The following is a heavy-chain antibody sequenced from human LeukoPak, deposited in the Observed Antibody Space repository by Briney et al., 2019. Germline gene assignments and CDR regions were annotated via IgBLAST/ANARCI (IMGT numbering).Heavy chain of an antibody. CDR3: AKDRSSGWYSFQH. CDR1: GFTFSSYG. V-gene: IGHV3-30*18. Sequence: GRSLRLSCAASGFTFSSYGMHWVRQAPGKGLEWVAVISYDGSNKYYADSVKGRFTTSRDNSKNTLYLQMNSLRPEDTAVYYCAKDRSSGWYSFQHWGQGTLVSVSS. J-gene: IGHJ1*01. D-gene: IGHD6-19*01. CDR2: ISYDGSNK.